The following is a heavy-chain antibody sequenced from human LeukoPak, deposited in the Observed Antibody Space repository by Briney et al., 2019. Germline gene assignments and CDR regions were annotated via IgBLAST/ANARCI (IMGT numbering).Heavy chain of an antibody. D-gene: IGHD3-22*01. J-gene: IGHJ3*02. Sequence: ASVKVSCKASGYTFTSYYMHWVRQAPGQGLEWMGIINPSGGSTSYAQEFQGRVTMTRDTSTSTVYMELSSLRSEDTAVYYCARDRGHHYDSSGYYRGDAFDIWGQGTMVTVSS. V-gene: IGHV1-46*01. CDR3: ARDRGHHYDSSGYYRGDAFDI. CDR2: INPSGGST. CDR1: GYTFTSYY.